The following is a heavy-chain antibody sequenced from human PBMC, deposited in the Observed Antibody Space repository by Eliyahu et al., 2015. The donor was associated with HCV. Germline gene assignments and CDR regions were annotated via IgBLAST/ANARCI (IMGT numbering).Heavy chain of an antibody. CDR1: GFNFNNYG. CDR2: ISYEGSQR. D-gene: IGHD3-10*01. J-gene: IGHJ3*01. Sequence: QVQLVESGGGVVQPGXSLRLSCAASGFNFNNYGXHXXWVRQAPGKGLEWVAVISYEGSQRFYADSVKGRFTVSKDSFKNTMYLQMNSLTSEDTAVYYCARARVLFWFGQFRQDAFDFGGQGTMVVVSS. CDR3: ARARVLFWFGQFRQDAFDF. V-gene: IGHV3-30*03.